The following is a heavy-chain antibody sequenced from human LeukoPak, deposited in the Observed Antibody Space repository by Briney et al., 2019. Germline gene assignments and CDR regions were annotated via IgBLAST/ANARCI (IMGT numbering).Heavy chain of an antibody. V-gene: IGHV4-39*01. CDR2: IYYSGST. J-gene: IGHJ4*02. D-gene: IGHD3-9*01. CDR1: GGSISSTNYF. Sequence: SETLSLTCTVSGGSISSTNYFWGWIRQPPGMGLEWIGSIYYSGSTYYNPSLKSRVTISVDTSKHQFSLKLSSVTAADSAVYYCARGTRLSGAGDYWGQGTLVTVSS. CDR3: ARGTRLSGAGDY.